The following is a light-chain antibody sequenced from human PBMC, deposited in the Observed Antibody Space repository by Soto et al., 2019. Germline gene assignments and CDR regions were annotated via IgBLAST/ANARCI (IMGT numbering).Light chain of an antibody. CDR3: QQRSKSIT. J-gene: IGKJ5*01. V-gene: IGKV3-11*01. Sequence: EIVLTQSPATLSLSPGEGATLSCRASQSVAIYLAWYQHRPGQAPRLLIYDGSIRATGIPARFSGSGSGTDFTLTISSLEPEDSAVYYCQQRSKSITFGQGTLLEIK. CDR2: DGS. CDR1: QSVAIY.